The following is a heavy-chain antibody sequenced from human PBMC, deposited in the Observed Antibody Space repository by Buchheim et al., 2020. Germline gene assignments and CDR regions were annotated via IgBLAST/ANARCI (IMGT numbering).Heavy chain of an antibody. CDR1: GFTFSSYS. J-gene: IGHJ6*02. D-gene: IGHD3-10*01. Sequence: EVQLVESGGGLVQPGGSLRLSCAASGFTFSSYSMNWVRQAPGKGLEWVSYISSSSSTIYYADSVKGRFTISRDNAKNSLYLQMNSLRAEDTAVYYCARDQPHYYGSGGYLSTYYYYYGMDVWGQGTT. CDR2: ISSSSSTI. V-gene: IGHV3-48*04. CDR3: ARDQPHYYGSGGYLSTYYYYYGMDV.